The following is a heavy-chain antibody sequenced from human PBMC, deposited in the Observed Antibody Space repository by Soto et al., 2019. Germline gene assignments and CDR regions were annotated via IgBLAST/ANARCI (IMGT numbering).Heavy chain of an antibody. CDR1: GFTFSRYA. CDR3: ARVFYDSGGNYYDF. V-gene: IGHV3-64*02. CDR2: VTGNGGST. Sequence: PGGSLRLSCAASGFTFSRYAMHWVRQAPGKGLEYVSAVTGNGGSTYYADSVKDRFTISRDNSKNTLFLQMGNLRAEDTAVYFCARVFYDSGGNYYDFWGQGA. J-gene: IGHJ4*02. D-gene: IGHD3-22*01.